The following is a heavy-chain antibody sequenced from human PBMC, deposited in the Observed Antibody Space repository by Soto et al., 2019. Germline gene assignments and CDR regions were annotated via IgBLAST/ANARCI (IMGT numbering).Heavy chain of an antibody. Sequence: PVESLKISCKGSGYSFAGYWITWLREKPGKGLEWIGLIDPSDSQTYYSPSFRGHVTISVTKSITTVFLQWSSLRASDTAMYYCARQIYDSDTGPNFQYHFDSWGQGTPVTVSS. V-gene: IGHV5-10-1*01. CDR1: GYSFAGYW. CDR2: IDPSDSQT. D-gene: IGHD3-22*01. CDR3: ARQIYDSDTGPNFQYHFDS. J-gene: IGHJ4*02.